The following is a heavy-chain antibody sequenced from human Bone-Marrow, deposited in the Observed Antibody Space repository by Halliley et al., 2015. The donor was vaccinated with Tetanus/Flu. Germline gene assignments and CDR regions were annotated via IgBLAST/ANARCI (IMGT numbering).Heavy chain of an antibody. CDR3: ARAVTGMWQDFNWFDP. CDR2: IFRSGSA. J-gene: IGHJ5*02. Sequence: TLSLTCFVSGGSITSDSFYWSWIRQDPRKGLEWIGYIFRSGSAYYNPSLRSRLTISVDTSKNQFSLRLTSVTAADTAIYYCARAVTGMWQDFNWFDPWGQGMLVTVSS. D-gene: IGHD2-21*02. V-gene: IGHV4-31*03. CDR1: GGSITSDSFY.